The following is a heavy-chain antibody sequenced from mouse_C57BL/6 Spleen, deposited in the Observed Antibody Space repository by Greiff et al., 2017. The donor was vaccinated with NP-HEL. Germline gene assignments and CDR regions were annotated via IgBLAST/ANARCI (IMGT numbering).Heavy chain of an antibody. V-gene: IGHV3-6*01. D-gene: IGHD4-1*01. CDR2: ISYDGSN. J-gene: IGHJ3*01. CDR1: GYSITSGYY. Sequence: VQLKESGPGLVKPSQSLSLTCSVTGYSITSGYYWNWIRQFPGNKLEWMGYISYDGSNNYNPSLKNRISITRDTSKNQFFLKLNSVTTEDTATYYCAREKLGPFAYWGQGTLVTVSA. CDR3: AREKLGPFAY.